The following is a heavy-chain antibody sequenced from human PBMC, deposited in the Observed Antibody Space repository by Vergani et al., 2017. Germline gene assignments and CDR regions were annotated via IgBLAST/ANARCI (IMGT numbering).Heavy chain of an antibody. Sequence: QVQLVESGGGVVQPGRSLRLSCAASGFTFSSYGMHWVRQAPGKGLEWVAVISYDGSNKYYADSVKGRFTISRDNSKNTLYLQMNSLRAEDTAVYYCARDEAAAGALYYYYMDVWGKGTTVTVSS. D-gene: IGHD6-13*01. CDR2: ISYDGSNK. J-gene: IGHJ6*03. CDR3: ARDEAAAGALYYYYMDV. CDR1: GFTFSSYG. V-gene: IGHV3-30*03.